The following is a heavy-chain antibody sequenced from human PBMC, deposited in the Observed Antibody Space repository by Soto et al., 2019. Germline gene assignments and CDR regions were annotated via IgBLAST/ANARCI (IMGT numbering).Heavy chain of an antibody. D-gene: IGHD3-22*01. J-gene: IGHJ4*02. Sequence: QVQLQESGPGRVKPSQTLSLTCTVSGGSISSGGYYWSWIRQHPGKGLEWIGYIYYSGSTYYNPSLTSRVTISVDTSKNQFSLKLSSVTAADTAVYYCARGSYDSSVGDYWGQGTLVTVSS. CDR1: GGSISSGGYY. V-gene: IGHV4-31*03. CDR2: IYYSGST. CDR3: ARGSYDSSVGDY.